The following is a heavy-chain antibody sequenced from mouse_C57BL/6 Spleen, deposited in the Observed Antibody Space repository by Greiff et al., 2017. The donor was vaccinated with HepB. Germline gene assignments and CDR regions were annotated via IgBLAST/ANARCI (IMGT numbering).Heavy chain of an antibody. D-gene: IGHD1-1*01. CDR2: IYPSDSET. V-gene: IGHV1-61*01. CDR1: GYTFTSYW. J-gene: IGHJ2*01. CDR3: ARSYGSLDY. Sequence: QVQLQQPGAELVRPGSSVKLSCKASGYTFTSYWMDWVKQRPGQGLEWIGNIYPSDSETHYNQKFKDKATLTVDKSSSKAYMQLSSLTSEDSAVYYCARSYGSLDYWGQGTTLTVSS.